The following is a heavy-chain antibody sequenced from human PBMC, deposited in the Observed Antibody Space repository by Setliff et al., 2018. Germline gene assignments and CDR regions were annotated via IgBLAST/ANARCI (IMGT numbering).Heavy chain of an antibody. D-gene: IGHD6-13*01. CDR1: GYTLTELS. Sequence: RASVKVSCKVSGYTLTELSMHWVRQAPGKGLEWMGGFDPEDGETIYAQKFQGRVTMTEDTSTDTAYMELSSLRSEDTAVYYCARGGLAAAGRKGVFEHWGQGTLVTVS. CDR3: ARGGLAAAGRKGVFEH. V-gene: IGHV1-24*01. CDR2: FDPEDGET. J-gene: IGHJ4*02.